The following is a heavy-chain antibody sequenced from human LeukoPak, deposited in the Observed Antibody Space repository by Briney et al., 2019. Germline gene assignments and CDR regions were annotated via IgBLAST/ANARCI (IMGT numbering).Heavy chain of an antibody. CDR1: GYSFTNYW. D-gene: IGHD1-26*01. Sequence: RGESLKISCKGSGYSFTNYWIGWVRQMPGKGLEWMGIIYPGDSDARYSPSFQGHVTISADKSISTAYLQWSSLKASDTAMHYCARRDSGSYLKYFDYWGQGTLVTVSS. CDR3: ARRDSGSYLKYFDY. J-gene: IGHJ4*02. V-gene: IGHV5-51*01. CDR2: IYPGDSDA.